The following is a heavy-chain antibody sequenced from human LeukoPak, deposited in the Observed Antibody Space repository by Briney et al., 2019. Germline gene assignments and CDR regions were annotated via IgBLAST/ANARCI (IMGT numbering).Heavy chain of an antibody. CDR2: INPSGGST. J-gene: IGHJ6*02. CDR1: GYTFTSYY. V-gene: IGHV1-46*01. Sequence: ASVKVSCKASGYTFTSYYMHWVRQAPGQGLEWMGIINPSGGSTSYAQKFQGRVTITADESTSAAYMELSSLRSEDTAVYFCARGLKENYYYYAMDVWGQGTTVTVSS. CDR3: ARGLKENYYYYAMDV.